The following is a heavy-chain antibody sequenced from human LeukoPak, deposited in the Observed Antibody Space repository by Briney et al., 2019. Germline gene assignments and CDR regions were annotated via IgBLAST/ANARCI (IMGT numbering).Heavy chain of an antibody. CDR3: ANLPGDYYDSNDY. J-gene: IGHJ4*02. V-gene: IGHV3-30*18. CDR2: ISYDGSNK. Sequence: GGSLRLSCAASGFTFSSYGMHWVRQAPGKGLEWVAVISYDGSNKYYADSVKGRFTISRDNSKNTLYLQMNSLRAEDTAVYYCANLPGDYYDSNDYWGQGTLVTVSS. CDR1: GFTFSSYG. D-gene: IGHD3-22*01.